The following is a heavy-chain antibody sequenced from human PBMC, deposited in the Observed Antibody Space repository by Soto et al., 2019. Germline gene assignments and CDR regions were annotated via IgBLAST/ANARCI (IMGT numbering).Heavy chain of an antibody. J-gene: IGHJ4*02. Sequence: GGSLRLSCAASGFSFSTYGMHWVRQAPGKGLEWVAVISHDGSKKYYADPVKGRFTISRDNTKNTLYLQMNSLRAEDTAMYYCVKEYDGYNPFDHWGQGTLVTVSS. CDR3: VKEYDGYNPFDH. V-gene: IGHV3-30*18. D-gene: IGHD5-12*01. CDR1: GFSFSTYG. CDR2: ISHDGSKK.